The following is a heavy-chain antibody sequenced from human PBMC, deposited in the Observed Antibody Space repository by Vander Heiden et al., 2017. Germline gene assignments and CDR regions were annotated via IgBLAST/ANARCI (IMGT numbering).Heavy chain of an antibody. D-gene: IGHD6-6*01. CDR2: IYYSGSP. J-gene: IGHJ4*02. CDR3: ARRRNYRSSPDY. CDR1: AGSISSSRYY. Sequence: QLQLQESGPGLVKPSETLSLTCTVSAGSISSSRYYRGWIRQPPGKWLEWIGSIYYSGSPAYNPSLKSRVTISVDTPKNQCSLQLRSQPAADTAVYYCARRRNYRSSPDYWGEGTLVTVSS. V-gene: IGHV4-39*01.